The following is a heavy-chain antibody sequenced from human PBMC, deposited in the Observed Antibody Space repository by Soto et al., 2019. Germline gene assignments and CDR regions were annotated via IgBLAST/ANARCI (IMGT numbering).Heavy chain of an antibody. J-gene: IGHJ4*02. V-gene: IGHV1-69*13. CDR3: ARMADIVATNYYFDY. CDR2: IIPIFGTA. CDR1: GGTFSSYA. Sequence: SVKVSCKASGGTFSSYAISWVRQAPGQGLEWMGGIIPIFGTANYAQKFQGRVTITADESTSTAYMELSSLRSEDTAVYYCARMADIVATNYYFDYWGQGTLVTVSS. D-gene: IGHD5-12*01.